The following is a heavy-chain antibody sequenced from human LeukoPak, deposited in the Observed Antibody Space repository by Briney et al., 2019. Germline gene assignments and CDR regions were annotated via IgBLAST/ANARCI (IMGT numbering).Heavy chain of an antibody. CDR3: ARRRYSSFYYMDV. J-gene: IGHJ6*03. CDR1: GFTFSSYA. Sequence: GGSLRLSCAASGFTFSSYAMHWVRQAPGKGLEWVAVISYDGSNKYYADSVKGRFTISRDNSKNTLYLQMNSLRSEDTAVYYCARRRYSSFYYMDVWGKGTTVTISS. CDR2: ISYDGSNK. V-gene: IGHV3-30*04. D-gene: IGHD6-19*01.